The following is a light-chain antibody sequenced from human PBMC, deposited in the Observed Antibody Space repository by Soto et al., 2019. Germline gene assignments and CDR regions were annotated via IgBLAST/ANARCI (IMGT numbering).Light chain of an antibody. Sequence: EIVLTQSPGTLSLSPGERATLSCRASQSVSSSYLAWYQQKPDQAPRLLIYGASSRATGIPDRFSGSGSGTEFALTISRLEPEDFAVYYCQQYGSSPGFTFGPGTKVDIK. CDR2: GAS. V-gene: IGKV3-20*01. CDR3: QQYGSSPGFT. J-gene: IGKJ3*01. CDR1: QSVSSSY.